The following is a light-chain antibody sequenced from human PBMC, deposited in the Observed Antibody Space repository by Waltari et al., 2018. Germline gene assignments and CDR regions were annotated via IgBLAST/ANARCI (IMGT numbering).Light chain of an antibody. CDR3: HQYVESPAM. J-gene: IGKJ1*01. V-gene: IGKV3-20*01. Sequence: EIVLTQSPGTVSLSPGDRATFSCWASQSVSTYLAWSQQKPGQAPRLLIYHASTRATGIPVRFSGSGSGTDFSLTISSLEPEDFAMYYCHQYVESPAMFGQGTKVEIK. CDR2: HAS. CDR1: QSVSTY.